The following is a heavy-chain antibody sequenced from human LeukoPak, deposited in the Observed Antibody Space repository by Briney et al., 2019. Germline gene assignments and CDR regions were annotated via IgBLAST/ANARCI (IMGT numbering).Heavy chain of an antibody. V-gene: IGHV4-39*05. CDR3: AKSHFWSGYASDY. CDR1: GDSISSSSYY. CDR2: IYYSGAT. Sequence: PSETPSLTCTVSGDSISSSSYYWGWIRQPPGKGLEWIGTIYYSGATYYNPSLRSRVTISVDTSKNQFFLSLNSVTAADTAVYYCAKSHFWSGYASDYWGRGILVTVSS. D-gene: IGHD3-3*02. J-gene: IGHJ4*02.